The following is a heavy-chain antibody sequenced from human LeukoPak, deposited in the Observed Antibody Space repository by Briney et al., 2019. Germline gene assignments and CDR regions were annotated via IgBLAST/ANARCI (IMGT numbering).Heavy chain of an antibody. CDR1: GFTDSSNY. CDR3: ARALPDYYYDSSGYYQYYFDY. CDR2: IYSGGST. Sequence: GGSLRLXCAASGFTDSSNYMRWVRQAPGKGLEWVSVIYSGGSTCYADSVKGRFTISRDNSKNTLYLQMNSLRAEDTAVYYCARALPDYYYDSSGYYQYYFDYWGQGTLVTVSS. J-gene: IGHJ4*02. V-gene: IGHV3-53*01. D-gene: IGHD3-22*01.